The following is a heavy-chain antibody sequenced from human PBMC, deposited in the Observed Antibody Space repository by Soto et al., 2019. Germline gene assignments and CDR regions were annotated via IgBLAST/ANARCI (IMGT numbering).Heavy chain of an antibody. D-gene: IGHD1-26*01. CDR1: GFTFSSYS. CDR2: ISSSSSYI. CDR3: ASLWELGDYYYYGMDV. V-gene: IGHV3-21*01. J-gene: IGHJ6*02. Sequence: GGSLRLSCAASGFTFSSYSMNWVRQAPGKGLEWVSSISSSSSYIHYADSVKGRFTISRDNAKNSLYLQMNSLRAEDTAVYYCASLWELGDYYYYGMDVWGQGTTVTVSS.